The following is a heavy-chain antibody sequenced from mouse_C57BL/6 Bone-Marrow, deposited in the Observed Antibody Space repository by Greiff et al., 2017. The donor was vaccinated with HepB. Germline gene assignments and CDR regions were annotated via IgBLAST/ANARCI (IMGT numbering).Heavy chain of an antibody. V-gene: IGHV5-4*03. Sequence: EVKLVESGGGLVKPGGSLKLSCAASGFTFSSYAMSWVRQTPEKRLEWVATISDGGSYTYYPDNVKGRFTISRDNAKNNLYLQMSHLKSEDTAMYYCARGRPLRGYLDYWGQGTALTVSS. CDR2: ISDGGSYT. CDR3: ARGRPLRGYLDY. J-gene: IGHJ2*01. CDR1: GFTFSSYA. D-gene: IGHD1-1*01.